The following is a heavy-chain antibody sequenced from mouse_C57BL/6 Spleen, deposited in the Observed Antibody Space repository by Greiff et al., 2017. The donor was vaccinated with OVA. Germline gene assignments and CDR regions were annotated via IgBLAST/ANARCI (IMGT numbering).Heavy chain of an antibody. Sequence: QVQLQQSGPGLVQPSQSLSITCTVSGFSLTSYGVHWVRQSPGKGLEWLGVLWSGGSTDYIAAFISRLSISKDNSKSQVFFKMNSLQADDTAIYYGARNYYGSSSPFAYWGQGTLVTVSA. CDR2: LWSGGST. CDR1: GFSLTSYG. CDR3: ARNYYGSSSPFAY. D-gene: IGHD1-1*01. J-gene: IGHJ3*01. V-gene: IGHV2-2*01.